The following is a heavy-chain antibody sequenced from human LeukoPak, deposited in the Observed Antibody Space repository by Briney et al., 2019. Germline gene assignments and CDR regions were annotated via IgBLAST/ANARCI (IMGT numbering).Heavy chain of an antibody. CDR1: GFAVSSNY. CDR2: LYSGGDT. V-gene: IGHV3-53*01. Sequence: GGSLRLSCAASGFAVSSNYMSWVRQAPGKGLEWVSLLYSGGDTFYADSVKGRFTISRDNAKNSLYLQMNSLRAEDTAVYYCARLLIIGIGAFDIWGQGTMVTVSS. D-gene: IGHD2-21*01. J-gene: IGHJ3*02. CDR3: ARLLIIGIGAFDI.